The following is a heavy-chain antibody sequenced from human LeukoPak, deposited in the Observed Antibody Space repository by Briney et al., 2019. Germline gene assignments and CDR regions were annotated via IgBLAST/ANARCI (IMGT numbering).Heavy chain of an antibody. CDR2: INPNSGGT. D-gene: IGHD3-22*01. Sequence: GASVKVSCKASGYTFTGYYMHWVRQAPGQGLEWMGWINPNSGGTNYAQKFQGRVTMTRDTSISTAYMELSRLRSDDTAVYYCARGGYYYDSSGYFPDFDYWGQGTLVTVSS. V-gene: IGHV1-2*02. CDR3: ARGGYYYDSSGYFPDFDY. CDR1: GYTFTGYY. J-gene: IGHJ4*02.